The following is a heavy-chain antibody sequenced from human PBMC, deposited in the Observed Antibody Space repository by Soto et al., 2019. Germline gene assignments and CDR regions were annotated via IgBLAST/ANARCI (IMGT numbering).Heavy chain of an antibody. CDR1: GFTLSDHY. V-gene: IGHV3-53*01. CDR3: ARVNGVIDAFDI. J-gene: IGHJ3*02. CDR2: IYSGGST. Sequence: GGSLRLSCAGSGFTLSDHYMSWVRQAPGKGLEWVSVIYSGGSTYYADSVKGRFTISRDNSKNTLYLQMNSLRAEDTAVYYCARVNGVIDAFDIWGQGTMVTVSS. D-gene: IGHD3-10*01.